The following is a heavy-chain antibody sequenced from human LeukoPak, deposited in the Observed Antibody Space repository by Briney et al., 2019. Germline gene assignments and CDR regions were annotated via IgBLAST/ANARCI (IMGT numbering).Heavy chain of an antibody. CDR2: IGSGGGST. J-gene: IGHJ4*02. D-gene: IGHD6-19*01. CDR3: AKGFLGGTDQYFDS. CDR1: GSTFSSYT. V-gene: IGHV3-23*01. Sequence: PGGSLRLSCEASGSTFSSYTMNWVPQAPGKGLEWVSAIGSGGGSTDYGDSVQGRFTISRDNSKSTLYLQMNSLRAEDTAVYYCAKGFLGGTDQYFDSWGQGTLVTVSS.